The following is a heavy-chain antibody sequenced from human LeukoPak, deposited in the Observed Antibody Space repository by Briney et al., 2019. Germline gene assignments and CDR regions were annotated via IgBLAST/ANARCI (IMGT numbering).Heavy chain of an antibody. V-gene: IGHV1-2*02. CDR3: ARGVYCSSASCYSGLGYYYYYMDV. Sequence: ASVKVSCKASGYTFTGYYMHWVRQAPGQSLEWMGWINPNSGGTNYAQNFQGRVTMTRDTSITTAYMELTRLRSDDTAVYYCARGVYCSSASCYSGLGYYYYYMDVWGKGTTVTVSS. D-gene: IGHD2-2*02. CDR2: INPNSGGT. CDR1: GYTFTGYY. J-gene: IGHJ6*03.